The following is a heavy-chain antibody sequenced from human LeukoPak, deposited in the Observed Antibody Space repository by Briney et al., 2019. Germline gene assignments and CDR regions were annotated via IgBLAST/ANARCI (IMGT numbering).Heavy chain of an antibody. D-gene: IGHD3-22*01. J-gene: IGHJ4*02. CDR3: ATGAGYYDSSGYWAY. CDR1: GYTFTSYD. CDR2: MNPNSGNT. Sequence: ASVKVSCTASGYTFTSYDINWVRQATGQGLEWMGWMNPNSGNTRYAQKFQGRVTMTRNTSISTAYMELSSLSSEDTAVYYCATGAGYYDSSGYWAYWGQGTLVTVSS. V-gene: IGHV1-8*01.